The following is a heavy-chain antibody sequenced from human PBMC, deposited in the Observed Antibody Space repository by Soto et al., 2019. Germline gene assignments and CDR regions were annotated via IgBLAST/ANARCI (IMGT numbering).Heavy chain of an antibody. D-gene: IGHD1-1*01. Sequence: QVQLVQSGAEVKKPGASVKVCCKATEYTYTSYDINWVRQATGQGLERMGWMKPNSGNTRYAQKFQGRVTMTRNTSISTAYMELSSLRSEDTAVYYCARGDNEFDYWGQRTLVTVSS. CDR3: ARGDNEFDY. V-gene: IGHV1-8*01. CDR2: MKPNSGNT. J-gene: IGHJ4*02. CDR1: EYTYTSYD.